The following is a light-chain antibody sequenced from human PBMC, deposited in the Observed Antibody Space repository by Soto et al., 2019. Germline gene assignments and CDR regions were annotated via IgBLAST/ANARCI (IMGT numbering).Light chain of an antibody. Sequence: SYELTQPPSMSVSPGQTATIACSGDQLGDKYVCWYQQKSGESPILVIYQDTKRPSGIPERFSGSNSGSTATLTISGTQSIDEADYYCQAWDGGTVVFGGGTKPTVL. CDR3: QAWDGGTVV. V-gene: IGLV3-1*01. CDR1: QLGDKY. CDR2: QDT. J-gene: IGLJ2*01.